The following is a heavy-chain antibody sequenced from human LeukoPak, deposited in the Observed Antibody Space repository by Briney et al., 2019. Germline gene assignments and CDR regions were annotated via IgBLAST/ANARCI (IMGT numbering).Heavy chain of an antibody. CDR3: ARDSTTVTTGY. CDR1: GGTFSSYT. V-gene: IGHV1-69*04. D-gene: IGHD4-11*01. J-gene: IGHJ4*02. Sequence: SVKVSCKASGGTFSSYTISWVRQAPGQGLEWVGRIIPILGIANYAQKFQGRVTITAHKSTSTAYMELSSLRSEYTAVYYCARDSTTVTTGYWGQGTLVTVSS. CDR2: IIPILGIA.